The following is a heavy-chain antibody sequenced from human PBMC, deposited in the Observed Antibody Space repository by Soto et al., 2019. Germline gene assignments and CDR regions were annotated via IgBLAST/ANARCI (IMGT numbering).Heavy chain of an antibody. CDR1: GFTFSSYS. D-gene: IGHD6-13*01. V-gene: IGHV3-21*01. Sequence: EVQLMESGGGLVKPGGSLRLSCAASGFTFSSYSMNWVRQAPGKGLEWVSSISSSSSYIYYADSVKGRFTISRDNAKNSLYLQMNSLRAEDTAVYYCARDLGRGIAAAGFFDYWGQGTLVTVSS. CDR2: ISSSSSYI. CDR3: ARDLGRGIAAAGFFDY. J-gene: IGHJ4*02.